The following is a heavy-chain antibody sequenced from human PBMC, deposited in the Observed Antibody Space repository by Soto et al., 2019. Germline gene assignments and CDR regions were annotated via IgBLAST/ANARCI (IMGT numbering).Heavy chain of an antibody. V-gene: IGHV3-21*01. CDR3: ASGGTTGTTATNWFDP. CDR1: GFTFSTYS. J-gene: IGHJ5*02. D-gene: IGHD1-1*01. CDR2: ISSSSDYI. Sequence: EVQLVESGGGLVKPGGSLRLSCAASGFTFSTYSMNWVRQAPGKGLEWVSSISSSSDYIYYADSVKGRFTISRDNAKNSLYLQMNSLSDEDTAVYYCASGGTTGTTATNWFDPWGQGTLFPVSS.